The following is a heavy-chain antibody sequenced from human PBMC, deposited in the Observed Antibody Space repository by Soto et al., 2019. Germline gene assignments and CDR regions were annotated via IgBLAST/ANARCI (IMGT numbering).Heavy chain of an antibody. V-gene: IGHV1-3*01. CDR3: AREPPIHSSTSHGMDV. D-gene: IGHD2-2*01. CDR1: GYTFTSYA. J-gene: IGHJ6*02. Sequence: GASVKVSCKASGYTFTSYAMHWVRQAPGQRLEWMGWINAGNGNTKYSQKFQGRVTITRDTSASTAYMELSSLRSEDTAVYYCAREPPIHSSTSHGMDVWGQGTTVTVSS. CDR2: INAGNGNT.